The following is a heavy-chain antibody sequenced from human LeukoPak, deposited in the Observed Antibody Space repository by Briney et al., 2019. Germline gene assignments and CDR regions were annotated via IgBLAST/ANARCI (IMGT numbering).Heavy chain of an antibody. CDR3: ARPSRTGSGWDAFDI. J-gene: IGHJ3*02. CDR1: GGSISSYY. D-gene: IGHD3-22*01. Sequence: SETLSLTCTVSGGSISSYYWSWIRQPPGKELERIGHISYSGSTNYNPSLKSRVTISVDTSKNQFSLNLSSVTAADTAVYYCARPSRTGSGWDAFDIWGQGTMVTVSS. CDR2: ISYSGST. V-gene: IGHV4-59*08.